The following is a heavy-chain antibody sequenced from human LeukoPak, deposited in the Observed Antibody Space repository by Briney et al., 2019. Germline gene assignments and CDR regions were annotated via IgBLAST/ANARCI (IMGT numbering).Heavy chain of an antibody. CDR1: GGSISSGSYY. Sequence: SQTLSLTCTVSGGSISSGSYYWGWIRQPAGKGLEWIGRIYTSGSTNYNPSLKSRFTISVDTSKNQFSLKLSSVTAADTAVYYCAGSPLSGYSSGWSRQSGWFDPWGQGTLVTVSS. D-gene: IGHD6-19*01. CDR3: AGSPLSGYSSGWSRQSGWFDP. CDR2: IYTSGST. V-gene: IGHV4-61*02. J-gene: IGHJ5*02.